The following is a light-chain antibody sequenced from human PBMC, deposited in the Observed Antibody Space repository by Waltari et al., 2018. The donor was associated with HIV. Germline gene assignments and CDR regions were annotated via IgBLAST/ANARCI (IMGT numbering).Light chain of an antibody. CDR2: LNQ. J-gene: IGLJ2*01. Sequence: QSVLTQPPSVSAAPGQTITISCTGNSSNIGAGYSVHWYQQGPGSAPKLLTFLNQNRPAGVPARFSGSRACSSASLAITGLRPEDEADYFCQSHDSSLSGASVFGGGTKVTVL. V-gene: IGLV1-40*01. CDR3: QSHDSSLSGASV. CDR1: SSNIGAGYS.